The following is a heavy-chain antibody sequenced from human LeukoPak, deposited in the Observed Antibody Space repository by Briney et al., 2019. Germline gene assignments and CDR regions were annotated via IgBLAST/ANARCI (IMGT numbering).Heavy chain of an antibody. Sequence: ASVKVSCKDSGYTFISYGITWVRQAPGQGLEWMGWISPYTTKTNYAQSLQGGVTMTTDTSTSTAYMELRSLRSDDTAVYYCAREGGVGPTAPPDYYSYQMDVWGKGTTVTVSS. J-gene: IGHJ6*03. D-gene: IGHD1-26*01. CDR3: AREGGVGPTAPPDYYSYQMDV. V-gene: IGHV1-18*01. CDR2: ISPYTTKT. CDR1: GYTFISYG.